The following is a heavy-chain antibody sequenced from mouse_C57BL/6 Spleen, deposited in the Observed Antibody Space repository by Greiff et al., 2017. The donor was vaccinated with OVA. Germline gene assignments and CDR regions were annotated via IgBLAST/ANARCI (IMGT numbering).Heavy chain of an antibody. J-gene: IGHJ2*01. CDR2: IYPGSGST. Sequence: VQLQQPRAELVKPGASVKMSCKASGYTFTSYWITWVKQRPGQGLEWIGDIYPGSGSTNYNEKFRSKATLTVDTSSSTAYMQLSSLTSEDSAVYYCARGNYYGSSYIDYWGQGTTLTVSS. D-gene: IGHD1-1*01. V-gene: IGHV1-55*01. CDR1: GYTFTSYW. CDR3: ARGNYYGSSYIDY.